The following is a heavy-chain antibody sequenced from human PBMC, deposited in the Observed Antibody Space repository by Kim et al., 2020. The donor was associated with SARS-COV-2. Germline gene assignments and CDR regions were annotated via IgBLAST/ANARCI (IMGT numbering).Heavy chain of an antibody. V-gene: IGHV3-23*01. Sequence: YPVKGRFTVSRDNSKNTLDLQMNSLRAEDTALYFCAKDQSGNYYYYSGMDVWGPGTTVTVSS. J-gene: IGHJ6*02. CDR3: AKDQSGNYYYYSGMDV. D-gene: IGHD1-26*01.